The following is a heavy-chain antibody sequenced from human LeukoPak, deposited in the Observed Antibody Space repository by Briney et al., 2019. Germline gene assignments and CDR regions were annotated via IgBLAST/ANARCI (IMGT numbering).Heavy chain of an antibody. D-gene: IGHD3-22*01. Sequence: ASVKVSFKASGYTFTVYYMHWVRQAPGQGLEWMGWINPNSGGTNYAQKFQGRVTMTRDTSISTAYMELSRLRSDDTAVYYCARVPDSSVAIDAFDIWGQGTMVTVSS. J-gene: IGHJ3*02. CDR2: INPNSGGT. CDR3: ARVPDSSVAIDAFDI. V-gene: IGHV1-2*02. CDR1: GYTFTVYY.